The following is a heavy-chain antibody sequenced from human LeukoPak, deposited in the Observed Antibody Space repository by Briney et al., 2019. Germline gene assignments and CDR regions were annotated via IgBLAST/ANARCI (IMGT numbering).Heavy chain of an antibody. CDR3: ARDAYYYDSSGYYLPAGADY. CDR1: GFTFSSYS. J-gene: IGHJ4*02. D-gene: IGHD3-22*01. Sequence: GGSLRLSCAASGFTFSSYSMNWVRQAPGKGLEWVSYISSGSRTIYYAGSVKGRFTISRDNAKNSLYLQMNSLRAEDTAVYHCARDAYYYDSSGYYLPAGADYWGQGTLVTVSS. V-gene: IGHV3-48*01. CDR2: ISSGSRTI.